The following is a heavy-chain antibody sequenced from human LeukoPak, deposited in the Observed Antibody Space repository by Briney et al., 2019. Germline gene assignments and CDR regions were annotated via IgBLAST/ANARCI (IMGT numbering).Heavy chain of an antibody. V-gene: IGHV1-18*01. CDR3: ARAYSSSFHHHDY. Sequence: ASVKVSCKASGYSFTAYGITWMRQAPGQGLGGRGWISAYNGNTHYAERLQDRVTMTTDTSTSTAYMELRSLRSDDTAVYYCARAYSSSFHHHDYWGQGTLVTVSS. J-gene: IGHJ4*02. D-gene: IGHD6-6*01. CDR2: ISAYNGNT. CDR1: GYSFTAYG.